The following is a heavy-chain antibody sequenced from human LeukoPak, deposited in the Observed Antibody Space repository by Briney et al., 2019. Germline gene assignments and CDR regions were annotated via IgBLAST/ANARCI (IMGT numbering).Heavy chain of an antibody. CDR3: ARDNGNTAMDQLPYYFDY. CDR1: GFTFSSYW. D-gene: IGHD5-18*01. V-gene: IGHV3-74*01. J-gene: IGHJ4*02. CDR2: INSDGSST. Sequence: GSLRLSCAASGFTFSSYWMHWVRQAPGKGLVWVSRINSDGSSTSYADSVKGRFTISRDNAKNSLYLQMNSLRAEDTAVYYCARDNGNTAMDQLPYYFDYWGQGTLVTVSS.